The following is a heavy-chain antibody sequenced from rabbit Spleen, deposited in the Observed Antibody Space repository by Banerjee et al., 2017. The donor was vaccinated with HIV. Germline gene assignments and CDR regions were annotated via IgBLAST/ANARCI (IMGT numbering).Heavy chain of an antibody. Sequence: QSLEESGGDLVKPGASLTLTCTASGFDLSNNYVMCWVRQAPGKGLEWIACIYTGSGTTYYAAWAKGRFTISKTSSTTVTLQMTSLTAADTATYFCAKDANFGGYGYAYFALWGQGTLVTVS. V-gene: IGHV1S40*01. CDR1: GFDLSNNYV. CDR3: AKDANFGGYGYAYFAL. J-gene: IGHJ4*01. D-gene: IGHD6-1*01. CDR2: IYTGSGTT.